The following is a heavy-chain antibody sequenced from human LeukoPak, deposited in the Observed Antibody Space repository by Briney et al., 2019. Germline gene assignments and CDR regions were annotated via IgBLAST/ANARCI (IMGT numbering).Heavy chain of an antibody. V-gene: IGHV3-21*01. CDR1: GFTFSSDS. CDR2: ISSSSSYI. D-gene: IGHD5-18*01. CDR3: AEMGDTAMVH. J-gene: IGHJ4*02. Sequence: PGGSLRLSCAASGFTFSSDSMNWVRQAPGEWLEWVSSISSSSSYIYYADSVKGRFTISRDNAKNSLYLQMNSLRAEDTAVYYCAEMGDTAMVHWGQGTLVTVSS.